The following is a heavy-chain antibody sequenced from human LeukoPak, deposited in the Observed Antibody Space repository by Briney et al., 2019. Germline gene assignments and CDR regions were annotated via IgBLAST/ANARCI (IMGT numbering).Heavy chain of an antibody. Sequence: SETLSLTCAVYGGSFSGYYWSWIRQPPGKGLEWIGEINHSGSTNYNPSLKSRVTISVDTSKNQFSLKLSSVTAADTAVYYCARSYPYYDFWGGAYYMDVWGKGTTVTVSS. V-gene: IGHV4-34*01. J-gene: IGHJ6*03. D-gene: IGHD3-3*01. CDR3: ARSYPYYDFWGGAYYMDV. CDR1: GGSFSGYY. CDR2: INHSGST.